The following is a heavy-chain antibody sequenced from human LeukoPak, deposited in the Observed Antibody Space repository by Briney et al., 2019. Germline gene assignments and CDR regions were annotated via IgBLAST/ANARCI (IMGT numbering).Heavy chain of an antibody. V-gene: IGHV3-48*03. CDR1: GFTFSSYE. Sequence: GGSLRLSCAASGFTFSSYEMNWVRQAPGKGLEWVSYISSSGSTIYYADSVKGRFTISRDNSKNTLYLQMNSLRAEDTAVYYCAKDRLTGSYYDGAFDIWGQGTMVTVSS. CDR3: AKDRLTGSYYDGAFDI. J-gene: IGHJ3*02. CDR2: ISSSGSTI. D-gene: IGHD1-26*01.